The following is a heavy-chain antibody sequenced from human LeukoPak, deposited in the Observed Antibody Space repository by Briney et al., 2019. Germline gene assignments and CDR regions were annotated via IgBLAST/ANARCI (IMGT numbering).Heavy chain of an antibody. CDR3: ARDRIWNDAGHDPFDT. J-gene: IGHJ3*02. D-gene: IGHD1-1*01. V-gene: IGHV4-4*07. Sequence: SETLSLTCNVSGASISSYYWSWIRQPAGKGLEWIGRIYTSANTNYNPSFKSRATISIDRSKNQFSLNLPSVTAADTAVYYCARDRIWNDAGHDPFDTWGQGTMVTVSS. CDR2: IYTSANT. CDR1: GASISSYY.